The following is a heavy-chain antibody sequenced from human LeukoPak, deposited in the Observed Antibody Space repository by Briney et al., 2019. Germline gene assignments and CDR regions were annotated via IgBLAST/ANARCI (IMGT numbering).Heavy chain of an antibody. J-gene: IGHJ6*03. CDR3: ARVAIAAAGAPDYYYYYMDV. CDR2: IYSSGST. CDR1: GGSLSGSIYY. D-gene: IGHD6-13*01. Sequence: SETLSLTCTVSGGSLSGSIYYWGWIRQPPGKGLEWIGSIYSSGSTYYNPSLKSRVTISLDKSKNQFSLKLTSVTAADTAVYYCARVAIAAAGAPDYYYYYMDVWGKGTTVTVSS. V-gene: IGHV4-39*07.